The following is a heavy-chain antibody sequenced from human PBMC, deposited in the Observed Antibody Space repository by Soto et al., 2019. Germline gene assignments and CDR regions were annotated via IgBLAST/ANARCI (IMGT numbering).Heavy chain of an antibody. Sequence: QVQLVQSGAEVRKPGASVKVSCKASGYTFTSFAIKWVRQARGQRLEWVGWINAGNGATTYSQNFQGRVTITRDTSASTASLELHSLRSEDTAVFYCARFCSSSRCFAAFDYWGQGTLVTVSS. V-gene: IGHV1-3*01. J-gene: IGHJ4*02. CDR1: GYTFTSFA. D-gene: IGHD2-2*01. CDR3: ARFCSSSRCFAAFDY. CDR2: INAGNGAT.